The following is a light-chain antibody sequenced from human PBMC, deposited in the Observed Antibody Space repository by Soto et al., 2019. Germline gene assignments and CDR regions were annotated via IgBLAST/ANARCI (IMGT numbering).Light chain of an antibody. Sequence: QSVLTQPASVSGSPGQSITISCTGTSSDVGSHNYVSWYQQQHAGKAPKLMIYEVSNRPSGVSNRFSGSKSANTASLTISGLQAEDEADYYCSSFTSSNTWVFGGGTQLTVL. CDR1: SSDVGSHNY. J-gene: IGLJ3*02. CDR3: SSFTSSNTWV. CDR2: EVS. V-gene: IGLV2-14*01.